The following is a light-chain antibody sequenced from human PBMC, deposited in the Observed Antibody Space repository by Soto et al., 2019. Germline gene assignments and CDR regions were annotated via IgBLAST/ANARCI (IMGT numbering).Light chain of an antibody. CDR2: EVS. CDR1: ISDVGGYNY. CDR3: SSYSISTAYL. J-gene: IGLJ1*01. V-gene: IGLV2-14*01. Sequence: QSVLTQPSSWPGSAGQSIAISCTGTISDVGGYNYVSWYQQHPGKAPKLLLSEVSKRPSGVSDRFSGSKSGNTASLTISGLQAEDEADYFCSSYSISTAYLFGTRTKVNVL.